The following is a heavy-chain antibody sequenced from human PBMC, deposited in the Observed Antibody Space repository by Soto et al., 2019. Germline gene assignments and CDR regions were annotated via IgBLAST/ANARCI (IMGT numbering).Heavy chain of an antibody. Sequence: QVQLVQSGAEVKKPGASVKVSCKASGYTFTSYGISWVRQAPGQGLEWMGWISAYNGNTNYAQKPQGRVTMTTDTSTSTAYMELRSLRSDDTAVYYCARALWFGESYYYYGMDVWGQGTTVTVSS. CDR1: GYTFTSYG. V-gene: IGHV1-18*01. CDR2: ISAYNGNT. J-gene: IGHJ6*02. CDR3: ARALWFGESYYYYGMDV. D-gene: IGHD3-10*01.